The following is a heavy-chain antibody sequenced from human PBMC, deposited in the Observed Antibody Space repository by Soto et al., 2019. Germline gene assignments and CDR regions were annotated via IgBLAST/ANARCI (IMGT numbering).Heavy chain of an antibody. CDR2: IYHSGGT. Sequence: QVQLPESGPGLVMPSGTLSLTCAISGGSISRSHWWSGVRQPPGQGLEWIGEIYHSGGTKYNTSLKSRAPRSVDKSKTQFSPNLNSCTAADTAVYYCAKAYGDYNTHTFDYWGQATLVTVSS. CDR1: GGSISRSHW. D-gene: IGHD4-17*01. CDR3: AKAYGDYNTHTFDY. V-gene: IGHV4-4*02. J-gene: IGHJ4*02.